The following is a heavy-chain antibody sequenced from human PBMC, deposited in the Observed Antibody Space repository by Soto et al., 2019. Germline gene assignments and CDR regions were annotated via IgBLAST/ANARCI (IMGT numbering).Heavy chain of an antibody. CDR2: IYWDGDE. V-gene: IGHV2-5*02. J-gene: IGHJ4*02. D-gene: IGHD2-2*01. CDR1: GFSLNTSAEG. CDR3: AHGSCTSADCYPNPYLDY. Sequence: QITLKESGPTLVKPTQTLTLPCTLSGFSLNTSAEGVGWLRQPPGKALEWLALIYWDGDERYSPSLKSRLTITKDTSKNQVVLTMTNMDPADTATYSCAHGSCTSADCYPNPYLDYWGQGILVTVSS.